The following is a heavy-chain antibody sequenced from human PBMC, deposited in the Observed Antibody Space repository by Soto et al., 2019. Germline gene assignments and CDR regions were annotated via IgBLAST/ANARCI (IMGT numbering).Heavy chain of an antibody. CDR2: IYYSGST. CDR3: GRQDEGYDFWSGYPGFFDC. Sequence: SETLSLTCTVSGGSISSSSHYWGWIRQPPGKGLEWIGSIYYSGSTYYNPSLKSRVTTSVDTSKKQFSLRLSSVTAEDTAVYYCGRQDEGYDFWSGYPGFFDCWGQGTLVTVSS. D-gene: IGHD3-3*01. J-gene: IGHJ4*02. CDR1: GGSISSSSHY. V-gene: IGHV4-39*01.